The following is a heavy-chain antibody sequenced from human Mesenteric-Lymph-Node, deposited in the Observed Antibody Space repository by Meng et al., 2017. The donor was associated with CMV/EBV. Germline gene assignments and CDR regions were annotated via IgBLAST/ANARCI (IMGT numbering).Heavy chain of an antibody. Sequence: GESLKISCAASGFSFTSYGMHWVRQAPGKGLEWVAFIRHDTSSTDYADSVKGRFTISRDNSKNTLYLQINSLRAEDSALYYCAKEYCGWEIHKLRGSPLSWYGMDVWGRGTAVTVSS. CDR1: GFSFTSYG. J-gene: IGHJ6*02. V-gene: IGHV3-30*02. CDR2: IRHDTSST. CDR3: AKEYCGWEIHKLRGSPLSWYGMDV. D-gene: IGHD1-26*01.